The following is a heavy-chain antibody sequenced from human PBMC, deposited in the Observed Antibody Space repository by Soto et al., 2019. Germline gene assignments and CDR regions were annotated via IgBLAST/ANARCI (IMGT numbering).Heavy chain of an antibody. Sequence: TSENLSLTCAVYGGSFGGYAWSWIRQPPGKGLEWIGYIYYSGSTNYNPSLKSRVTMSVDTSRNQFSLRLSSVTAADAAVYYCARAWDSGSYSFDYWGQGTLVTVSS. D-gene: IGHD1-26*01. CDR2: IYYSGST. CDR1: GGSFGGYA. CDR3: ARAWDSGSYSFDY. J-gene: IGHJ4*02. V-gene: IGHV4-59*01.